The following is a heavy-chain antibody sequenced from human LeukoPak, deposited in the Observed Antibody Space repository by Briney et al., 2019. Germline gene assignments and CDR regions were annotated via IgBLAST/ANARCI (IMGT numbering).Heavy chain of an antibody. CDR1: GLTTADYG. J-gene: IGHJ4*02. CDR3: ARDLSATWYSLSY. Sequence: GGSLRLSCAASGLTTADYGMSWVRQAPGKGLEWVSGIDWSGEATQYADSVEGRFTISRDNAANALYLQMNSLTAEDTALYYCARDLSATWYSLSYWGRGTLVTVSS. V-gene: IGHV3-20*04. D-gene: IGHD2-21*02. CDR2: IDWSGEAT.